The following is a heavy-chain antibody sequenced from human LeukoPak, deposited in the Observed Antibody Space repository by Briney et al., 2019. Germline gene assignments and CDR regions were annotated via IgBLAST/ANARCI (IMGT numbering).Heavy chain of an antibody. CDR3: ARVAIAAAGPLIDY. CDR1: GYSISSGYY. D-gene: IGHD6-13*01. V-gene: IGHV4-38-2*02. CDR2: IYHSGST. J-gene: IGHJ4*02. Sequence: PSETLSLTCTVSGYSISSGYYWGWIRQPPGKGLEWIGSIYHSGSTYYNPSLKSRVTISVDTSKNQFSLKLSSVTAADTAVYYCARVAIAAAGPLIDYWGQGTLVTVSS.